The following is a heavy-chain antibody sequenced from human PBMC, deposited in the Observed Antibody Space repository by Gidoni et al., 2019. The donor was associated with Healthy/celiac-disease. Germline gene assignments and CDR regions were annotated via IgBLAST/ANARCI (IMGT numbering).Heavy chain of an antibody. V-gene: IGHV4-39*07. D-gene: IGHD3-22*01. J-gene: IGHJ5*02. CDR2: IYYSGST. CDR1: GGSISSSSYY. CDR3: ARGGGGSSGYYYLA. Sequence: QLQLQESGPGRVKPSETLSLTCTVSGGSISSSSYYWGWIRQPPGKGLVWIGSIYYSGSTYYIPSLTSRFTISVDTSKNQFSLKLSSVPAADTAVYYCARGGGGSSGYYYLAWGQGTLVTVSS.